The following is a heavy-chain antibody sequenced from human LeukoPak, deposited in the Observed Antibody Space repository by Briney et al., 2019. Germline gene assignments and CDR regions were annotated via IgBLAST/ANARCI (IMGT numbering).Heavy chain of an antibody. Sequence: SETLSLTCTVSGGSISSGDYYWSWIRQPPGKSLEWIGYIYNSGSTYCNPSLKSRVTISIDTSKNQFSLKLSSVTAADTAVYYCARVASGGAPDYWGQGTLVTVSS. J-gene: IGHJ4*02. CDR2: IYNSGST. D-gene: IGHD1-26*01. CDR1: GGSISSGDYY. V-gene: IGHV4-30-4*01. CDR3: ARVASGGAPDY.